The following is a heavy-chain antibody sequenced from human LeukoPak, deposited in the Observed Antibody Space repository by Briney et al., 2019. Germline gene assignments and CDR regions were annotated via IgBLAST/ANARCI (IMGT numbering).Heavy chain of an antibody. CDR1: RFTFSNYA. Sequence: GGSLRLSCAASRFTFSNYAMSWVRQAPGKGLEWVSGISGSGGSTYYADSVKGRFTISRDNSKNMLYLQMNNLRVQDTAVYYCAKDDCSSSGCYVDYWGQGTLVTVSS. CDR2: ISGSGGST. V-gene: IGHV3-23*01. CDR3: AKDDCSSSGCYVDY. D-gene: IGHD2-2*01. J-gene: IGHJ4*02.